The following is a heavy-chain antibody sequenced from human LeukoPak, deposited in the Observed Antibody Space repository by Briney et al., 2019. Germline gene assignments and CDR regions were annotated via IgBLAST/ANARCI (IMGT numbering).Heavy chain of an antibody. CDR1: VFTFSNYS. CDR3: ARKDYGGNAFSY. J-gene: IGHJ4*02. Sequence: GGSLRLSCAASVFTFSNYSMNWFRQAPGKGLDWVSFISSSSSYIYYADSVKGRFTISRDNAKNSLYLQMNSLRAEDTAVYYCARKDYGGNAFSYWGQGTLVTVSS. CDR2: ISSSSSYI. D-gene: IGHD4-23*01. V-gene: IGHV3-21*01.